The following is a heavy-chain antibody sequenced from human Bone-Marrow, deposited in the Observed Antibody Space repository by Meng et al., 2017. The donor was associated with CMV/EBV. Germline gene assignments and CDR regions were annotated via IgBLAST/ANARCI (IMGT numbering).Heavy chain of an antibody. J-gene: IGHJ6*02. CDR1: GGSISGYY. D-gene: IGHD3-3*01. CDR3: ARTVAYEFWSGYGYYYYGMDV. V-gene: IGHV4-59*01. Sequence: SETLSLTCTVSGGSISGYYWSWIRQPPGKGLEWIGYIYYSGSTNYNPALKSRVTISVDTSKNQFSLKLSSVTAADTAVYYCARTVAYEFWSGYGYYYYGMDVWGQGTTVTVSS. CDR2: IYYSGST.